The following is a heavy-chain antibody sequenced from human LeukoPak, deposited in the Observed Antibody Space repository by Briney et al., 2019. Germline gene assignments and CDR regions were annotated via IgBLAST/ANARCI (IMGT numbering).Heavy chain of an antibody. CDR2: ISSSSSYI. V-gene: IGHV3-21*01. CDR3: ARDRPIAAAGAEYFQH. Sequence: GGSLRLSCAASGFTFSSYSMNWVRQAPGKGLEWVSSISSSSSYIYYADSVKGRFTISRDNAKNSLYLQMDSLRAEDTAVYYCARDRPIAAAGAEYFQHWGQGTLVTVSS. D-gene: IGHD6-13*01. J-gene: IGHJ1*01. CDR1: GFTFSSYS.